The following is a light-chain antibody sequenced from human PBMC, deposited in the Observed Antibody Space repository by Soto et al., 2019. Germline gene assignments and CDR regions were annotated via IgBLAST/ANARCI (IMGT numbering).Light chain of an antibody. CDR3: QQNSSLPIT. J-gene: IGKJ5*01. Sequence: EIVLTQSPGTLSLSPGERATLSCRASQSLSGGYLAWFQQNPGQAPRLLIHSASSRATGIPDRFSGSGSGXXXXLXISXLXPXDFVVYYCQQNSSLPITFGQGTRLEIK. V-gene: IGKV3-20*01. CDR2: SAS. CDR1: QSLSGGY.